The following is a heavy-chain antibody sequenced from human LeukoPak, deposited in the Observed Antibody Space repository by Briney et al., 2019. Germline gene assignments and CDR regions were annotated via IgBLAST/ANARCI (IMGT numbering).Heavy chain of an antibody. J-gene: IGHJ4*02. CDR3: AKVFPYYDSSGRYFDY. V-gene: IGHV3-23*01. CDR1: GFTFSSHG. D-gene: IGHD3-22*01. Sequence: PGGSLRLSCAASGFTFSSHGMSWVRQAPGKGLEWVSGISGSGGSTYYADSVEGRFTISRDNSKNTLYLQMNSLRAEDTAVYYCAKVFPYYDSSGRYFDYWGQGTLVTVSS. CDR2: ISGSGGST.